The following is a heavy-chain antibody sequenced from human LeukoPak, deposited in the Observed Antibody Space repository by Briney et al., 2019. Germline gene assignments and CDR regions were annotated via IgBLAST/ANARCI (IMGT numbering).Heavy chain of an antibody. CDR3: AKDAHGDYVIEYFQH. Sequence: GGSLRLSCAASGFTFSSYAMSWVRQAPGKGLDWVSAISGSGGSTYYADSVKGRFTISRDNSKNKLYLQMNSLRAEDTAVYYCAKDAHGDYVIEYFQHWGQGTLVTVSS. V-gene: IGHV3-23*01. CDR2: ISGSGGST. CDR1: GFTFSSYA. D-gene: IGHD4-17*01. J-gene: IGHJ1*01.